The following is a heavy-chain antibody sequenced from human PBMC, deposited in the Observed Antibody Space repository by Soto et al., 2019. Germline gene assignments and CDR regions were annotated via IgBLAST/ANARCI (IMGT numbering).Heavy chain of an antibody. J-gene: IGHJ4*02. D-gene: IGHD3-22*01. Sequence: SETLSLTCTVSGGSISSSSYYWGWIRQPPGKGLEWIGSIYYSGSTYYNPSLKSRVTISVDTSKNQFSLKLSSVTAADTAVYYCARSTYYYDSSGYCLGYWGQGTLVTVSS. CDR2: IYYSGST. CDR3: ARSTYYYDSSGYCLGY. V-gene: IGHV4-39*07. CDR1: GGSISSSSYY.